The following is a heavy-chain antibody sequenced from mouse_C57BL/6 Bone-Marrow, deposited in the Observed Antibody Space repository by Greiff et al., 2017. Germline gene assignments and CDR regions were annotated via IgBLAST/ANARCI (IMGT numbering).Heavy chain of an antibody. Sequence: EVQLVESGGDLVKPGGSLTLSCAASGFTFSSYGMSWVRQTPDKRLEWVATISSGGSYTYYPDSVKGRFTISRDNAKNTLYLQMRSLKSEDTAMSDCARHGNYYSYYGMDYGGQGTAVTGSA. CDR2: ISSGGSYT. J-gene: IGHJ4*01. CDR1: GFTFSSYG. V-gene: IGHV5-6*01. CDR3: ARHGNYYSYYGMDY. D-gene: IGHD2-1*01.